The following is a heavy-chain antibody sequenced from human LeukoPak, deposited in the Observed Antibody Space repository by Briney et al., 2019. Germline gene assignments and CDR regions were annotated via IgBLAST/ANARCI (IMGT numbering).Heavy chain of an antibody. V-gene: IGHV1-2*02. J-gene: IGHJ4*02. Sequence: GASVKVSCKASGYTFTGYYMHWVRQAPGQGLEWMGWINPNSGGTNYAQKFQGRVIITADTSTDTVYLQLRRLRYEDTAVYYCATANGYNPFDSWGQGSLVTVSS. D-gene: IGHD5-24*01. CDR3: ATANGYNPFDS. CDR1: GYTFTGYY. CDR2: INPNSGGT.